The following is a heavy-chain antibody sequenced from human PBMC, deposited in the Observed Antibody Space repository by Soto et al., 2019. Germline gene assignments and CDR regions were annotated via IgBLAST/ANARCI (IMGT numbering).Heavy chain of an antibody. CDR2: TNHSGST. CDR1: GGSFSGYY. CDR3: ARGGIAAARHFDY. V-gene: IGHV4-34*01. D-gene: IGHD6-13*01. Sequence: SETLSLTCAVYGGSFSGYYWSWIRQPPGKGLEWIGETNHSGSTNYIPSLKSRVTISVDTSKNQFSLKLSSVTAADTAVYYCARGGIAAARHFDYWGQGTLVTVSS. J-gene: IGHJ4*02.